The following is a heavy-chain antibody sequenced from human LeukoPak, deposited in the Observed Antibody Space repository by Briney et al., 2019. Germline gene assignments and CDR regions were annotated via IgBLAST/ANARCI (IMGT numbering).Heavy chain of an antibody. Sequence: PGGSLRLSCATSGFRFPTYAMSWVRQAPGKGLEWVAVISDSGYSTYYADSVKGRFTISRDYSKNTLYLQMNSLRAEDTATYYCAKDQYPTVEEFDYWGQGTLVTVSS. J-gene: IGHJ4*02. CDR3: AKDQYPTVEEFDY. V-gene: IGHV3-23*01. CDR2: ISDSGYST. D-gene: IGHD4-11*01. CDR1: GFRFPTYA.